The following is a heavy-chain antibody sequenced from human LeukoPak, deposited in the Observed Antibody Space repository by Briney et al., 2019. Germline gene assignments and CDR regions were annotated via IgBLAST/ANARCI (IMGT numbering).Heavy chain of an antibody. CDR3: ARGGSTGWYSFDY. Sequence: GGSLRLSCGASGFTFSSYNMNWVRQAPGRGREGGACISGSRSTIYYAHSFKGRFTISRDNSTNSLYLRMNSLRAEDTALYYCARGGSTGWYSFDYWGQGTLVTVSS. CDR1: GFTFSSYN. D-gene: IGHD6-19*01. V-gene: IGHV3-48*04. CDR2: ISGSRSTI. J-gene: IGHJ4*02.